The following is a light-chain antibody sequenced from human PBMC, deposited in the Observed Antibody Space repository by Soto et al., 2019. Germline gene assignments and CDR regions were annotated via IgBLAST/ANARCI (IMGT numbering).Light chain of an antibody. Sequence: DIVMTQSPLSLPVTPGEPASISCRSSQSLPHGNGYNYLGWYLQKPGQSQQLLIYLGSNRTSEVPDRLSGSGSDTDFTLKISRVEAEDVGVYYCKQALQTPVYSFGQGNKLEI. CDR3: KQALQTPVYS. J-gene: IGKJ2*01. V-gene: IGKV2-28*01. CDR2: LGS. CDR1: QSLPHGNGYNY.